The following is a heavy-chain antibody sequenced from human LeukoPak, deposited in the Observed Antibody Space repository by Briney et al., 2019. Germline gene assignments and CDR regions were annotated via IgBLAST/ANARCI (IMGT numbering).Heavy chain of an antibody. CDR1: GFTFSNAW. CDR3: ARLSAYYYGSYFYYYMDV. V-gene: IGHV3-7*01. J-gene: IGHJ6*03. CDR2: IKQDESER. Sequence: GGSLRLSCEGSGFTFSNAWMTWVRQPPGKGPEWVANIKQDESERYSVDSVKGRFTISRDNAKNSVYLHMNSLRAEDTALYYCARLSAYYYGSYFYYYMDVWGKGTTVTVSS. D-gene: IGHD3-10*01.